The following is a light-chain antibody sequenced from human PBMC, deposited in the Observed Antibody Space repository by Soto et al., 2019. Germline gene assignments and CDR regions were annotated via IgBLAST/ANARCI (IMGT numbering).Light chain of an antibody. V-gene: IGKV3-11*01. Sequence: EIVLTQSPATLSLSPGERATLSCRASQSVSSYLAWYQQKPGQAPRLLIYDASNRAYGVPARFRGSGSGTNFTLTIASLEPDDFAVYYCQQRSNWPYLTFGGGTKVDIK. J-gene: IGKJ4*01. CDR1: QSVSSY. CDR2: DAS. CDR3: QQRSNWPYLT.